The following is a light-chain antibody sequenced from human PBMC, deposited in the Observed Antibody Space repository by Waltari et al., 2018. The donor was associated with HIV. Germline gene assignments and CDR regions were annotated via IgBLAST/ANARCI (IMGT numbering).Light chain of an antibody. V-gene: IGLV1-47*01. CDR2: GNH. CDR3: ATWDDSLSGVL. J-gene: IGLJ2*01. CDR1: SSNIGSHY. Sequence: SVLTQPPSASGTPGQRVTISCSGSSSNIGSHYVFWYQQLPGTAPKLLMHGNHRRPSGVPGRFSDSTSGTSASLAISGLRSEDEADYYCATWDDSLSGVLFGGGTKLTVL.